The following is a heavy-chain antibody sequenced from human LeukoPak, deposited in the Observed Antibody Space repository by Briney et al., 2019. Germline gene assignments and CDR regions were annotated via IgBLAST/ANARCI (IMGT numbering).Heavy chain of an antibody. V-gene: IGHV3-74*01. Sequence: GGSLRLSCAASGFTFNIYFMHWVRQAPGKGLVGVSRITGDGSGTDYADSVKGRFTISRDNAKNTLYLQMNSLRVEDTAVYYCVNLGYCTTSSCQPWGQGTLVTVSS. J-gene: IGHJ4*02. D-gene: IGHD2-2*01. CDR1: GFTFNIYF. CDR2: ITGDGSGT. CDR3: VNLGYCTTSSCQP.